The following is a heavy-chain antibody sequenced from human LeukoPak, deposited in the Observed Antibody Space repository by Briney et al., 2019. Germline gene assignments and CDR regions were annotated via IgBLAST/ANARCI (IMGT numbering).Heavy chain of an antibody. CDR3: AKSARLAFDI. V-gene: IGHV3-23*01. CDR2: ISGSGGST. CDR1: GFTFSSYA. D-gene: IGHD3-16*01. Sequence: GGSLRLSCAASGFTFSSYAMSWASQPPGKGLEWVSAISGSGGSTYYAGSVKGRFNVSRDNSKNTLYLQMNSLRAGDTAVYCCAKSARLAFDIWGQGTMVTVSS. J-gene: IGHJ3*02.